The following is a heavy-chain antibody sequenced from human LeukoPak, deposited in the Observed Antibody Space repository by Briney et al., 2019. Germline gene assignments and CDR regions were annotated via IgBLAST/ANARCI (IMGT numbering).Heavy chain of an antibody. V-gene: IGHV3-48*01. J-gene: IGHJ4*02. CDR2: ISSSSSTI. Sequence: PGGSLRLSCAASGFTFSSYSMNWVRQAPGKGLEWVSYISSSSSTIYYADSVKGRFTISRDNAKNSLYLQMNSLRAEDTAVYYCASRKQWDMIDYWGQGTLVTVSP. CDR3: ASRKQWDMIDY. D-gene: IGHD2-15*01. CDR1: GFTFSSYS.